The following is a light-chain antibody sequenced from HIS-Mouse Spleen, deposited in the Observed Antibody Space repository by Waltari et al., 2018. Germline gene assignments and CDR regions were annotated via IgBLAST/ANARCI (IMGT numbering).Light chain of an antibody. J-gene: IGLJ3*02. CDR1: SPNIGSNY. CDR3: AAWDDSLSGWV. Sequence: QSVLTQPPSASGTPGQRVTIPCSGSSPNIGSNYVSWYQQPPGTAPKLLIYRNNQRPSGVPDRFSGSKSGTSASLAISGLRSEDEADYYCAAWDDSLSGWVFGGGTKLTVL. V-gene: IGLV1-47*01. CDR2: RNN.